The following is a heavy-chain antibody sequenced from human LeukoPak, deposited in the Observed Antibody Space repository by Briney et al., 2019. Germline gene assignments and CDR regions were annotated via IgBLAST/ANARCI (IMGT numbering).Heavy chain of an antibody. CDR3: ARDGEDAEWELLPLDN. J-gene: IGHJ4*02. Sequence: PGGSLRLSCATSGFTFSSSPMNWVRQAPGKGLGWVSSISSGSSYIYYADSVRGRFTISRDNAKNSLYLQLSSLRPEDTALYHCARDGEDAEWELLPLDNWGQGTLVTVSS. V-gene: IGHV3-21*01. D-gene: IGHD1-26*01. CDR1: GFTFSSSP. CDR2: ISSGSSYI.